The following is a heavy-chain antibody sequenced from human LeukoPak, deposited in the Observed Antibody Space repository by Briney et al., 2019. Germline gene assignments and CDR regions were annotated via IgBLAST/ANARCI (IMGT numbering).Heavy chain of an antibody. D-gene: IGHD1-26*01. Sequence: ASVKVSCKASGYTFTGYYMHWVRQAPGQGLEWMGWINPNSGGTNCAQKFQGRVTMTRDTSISTAYMELSRLRSDDTAVYYCCSGSLKRYYYMDVWGKGTTVTVSS. V-gene: IGHV1-2*02. J-gene: IGHJ6*03. CDR3: CSGSLKRYYYMDV. CDR1: GYTFTGYY. CDR2: INPNSGGT.